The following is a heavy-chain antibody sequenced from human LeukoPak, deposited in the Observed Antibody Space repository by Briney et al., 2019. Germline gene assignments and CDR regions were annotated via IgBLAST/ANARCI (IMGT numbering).Heavy chain of an antibody. D-gene: IGHD6-13*01. V-gene: IGHV4-59*08. CDR2: IYYSGST. CDR3: ARSYASSWYWNWFGP. Sequence: SETLSLTCTVSGGSISTYFWSWIRQPPGKGLEWIGYIYYSGSTNYNPSLKSRVTISLDTSKNQFSLRLSSVTAADTAVYYCARSYASSWYWNWFGPWGQGTLVTVSS. CDR1: GGSISTYF. J-gene: IGHJ5*02.